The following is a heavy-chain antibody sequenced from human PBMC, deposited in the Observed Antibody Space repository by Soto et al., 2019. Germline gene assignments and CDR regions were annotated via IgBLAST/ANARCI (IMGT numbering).Heavy chain of an antibody. CDR1: GGSVSSGSYY. J-gene: IGHJ3*02. Sequence: QVQLQESGPGLVKPSETLSLTCTVSGGSVSSGSYYWSWIRQPPGKGLEWIGYIYYSGSTNYNPSLKSRVTISVDTAKNQFSLKLSSVTAADTAVYYCARDRWNAFDIWGQGTMVTVSS. D-gene: IGHD2-15*01. CDR2: IYYSGST. CDR3: ARDRWNAFDI. V-gene: IGHV4-61*01.